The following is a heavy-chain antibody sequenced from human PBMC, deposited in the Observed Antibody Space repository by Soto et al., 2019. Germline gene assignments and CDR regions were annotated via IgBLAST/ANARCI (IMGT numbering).Heavy chain of an antibody. Sequence: QAHLVESGGGVAQPGRSLRLSCVASESTFRRYSMHWVRQAPGKGLEWVGVTSYDGKVQYYGDSVKGRFTISRDNSKNTVYLQRNSMRDEDTAIYYSAKEYGNDHWYFGYWGQGTLVTVSS. CDR2: TSYDGKVQ. V-gene: IGHV3-30*18. J-gene: IGHJ4*02. CDR1: ESTFRRYS. D-gene: IGHD5-12*01. CDR3: AKEYGNDHWYFGY.